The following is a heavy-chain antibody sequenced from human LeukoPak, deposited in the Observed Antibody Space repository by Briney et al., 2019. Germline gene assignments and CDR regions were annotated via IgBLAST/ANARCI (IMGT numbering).Heavy chain of an antibody. Sequence: GGSLRLSCAASGFSLSSYWMTWVRQAPGKGLEWVANINQDGSEKYYVDSVKGRFTISRDNAKNSLYLQMNSLRAEDTAVYYCARVGDSGGYDWYFDLWGRGTLVTVSS. D-gene: IGHD3-22*01. CDR2: INQDGSEK. CDR3: ARVGDSGGYDWYFDL. J-gene: IGHJ2*01. CDR1: GFSLSSYW. V-gene: IGHV3-7*01.